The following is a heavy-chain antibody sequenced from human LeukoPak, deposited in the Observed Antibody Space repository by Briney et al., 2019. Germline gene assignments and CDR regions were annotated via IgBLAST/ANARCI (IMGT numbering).Heavy chain of an antibody. V-gene: IGHV1-2*02. CDR2: INPNSGGT. Sequence: GASVKVSCKASGYTFTSYDINWVRQATGQGLEWMGWINPNSGGTNYAQKFQGRVTMTRDTSISTAYMELSRLRSDDTAVYYCARQQQLAHGEWFDPWGQGTLVTVSS. J-gene: IGHJ5*02. CDR3: ARQQQLAHGEWFDP. CDR1: GYTFTSYD. D-gene: IGHD6-13*01.